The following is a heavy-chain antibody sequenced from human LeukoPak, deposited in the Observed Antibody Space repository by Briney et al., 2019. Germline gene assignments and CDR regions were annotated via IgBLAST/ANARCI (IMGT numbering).Heavy chain of an antibody. CDR3: ARDLTVGATNFDY. CDR2: IYSSGST. Sequence: SETLSLTCTVSGGSISNSYWSWIRQPAGKGLEWIGRIYSSGSTNYNPSLKSRVIMSLDTSKNQFSLKLTSVTAADTAVYYCARDLTVGATNFDYWGQGALVTVSS. J-gene: IGHJ4*02. D-gene: IGHD1-26*01. V-gene: IGHV4-4*07. CDR1: GGSISNSY.